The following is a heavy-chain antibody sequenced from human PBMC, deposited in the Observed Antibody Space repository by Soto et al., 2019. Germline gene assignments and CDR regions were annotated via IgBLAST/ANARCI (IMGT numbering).Heavy chain of an antibody. CDR2: ISPFNGNT. CDR1: GYPFTHYG. D-gene: IGHD2-21*02. V-gene: IGHV1-18*01. Sequence: QVQLVQSGAEVKKPGASVRVSCKSSGYPFTHYGITWIRQARGQGLEWMGWISPFNGNTNYGQTLQGRVTLTTETSTSTVYMELRSLRSDDTDVYYCARDQSFDRYYYYGIDVWGQGTTVTVSS. CDR3: ARDQSFDRYYYYGIDV. J-gene: IGHJ6*02.